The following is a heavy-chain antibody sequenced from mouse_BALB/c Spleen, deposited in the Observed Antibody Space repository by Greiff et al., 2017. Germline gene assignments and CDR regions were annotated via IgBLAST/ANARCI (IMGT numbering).Heavy chain of an antibody. CDR1: GYSITSGYY. CDR2: ISYDGSN. V-gene: IGHV3-6*02. D-gene: IGHD1-2*01. J-gene: IGHJ2*01. Sequence: DVKLQESGPGLVKPSQSLSLTCSVTGYSITSGYYWNWIRQFPGNKLEWMGYISYDGSNNYNPSLKNRISITRDTSKNQFFLKLNSVTTEDTATYYCARGIHYYGHFDYWGQGTTLTVSS. CDR3: ARGIHYYGHFDY.